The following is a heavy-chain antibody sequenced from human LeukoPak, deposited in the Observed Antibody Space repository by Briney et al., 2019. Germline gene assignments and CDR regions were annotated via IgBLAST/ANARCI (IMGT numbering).Heavy chain of an antibody. V-gene: IGHV1-69*13. D-gene: IGHD2-2*03. Sequence: SVKVSCKASGGTFSSYAISWVRQAPGQGLEWMGGIIPIFGTANYAQKLQGRVTITADESTSTAYMELSSLRSEDTAVYYCATSPGYCSSTSCYQFDYWGQGTLVTVSS. CDR2: IIPIFGTA. J-gene: IGHJ4*02. CDR1: GGTFSSYA. CDR3: ATSPGYCSSTSCYQFDY.